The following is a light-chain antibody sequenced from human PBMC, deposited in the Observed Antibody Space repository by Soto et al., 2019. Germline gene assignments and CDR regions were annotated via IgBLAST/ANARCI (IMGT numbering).Light chain of an antibody. CDR3: CSYTTNSTYV. V-gene: IGLV2-14*01. CDR2: EVN. Sequence: TQPASVSGSPGQSMTVSCTGTSSDIGAYNYVSWYQQHPGKAPKLMIYEVNNRPSGISNRFSGSKSGDTASLTISGLHPEDEADYYCCSYTTNSTYVFGTGTKVTV. J-gene: IGLJ1*01. CDR1: SSDIGAYNY.